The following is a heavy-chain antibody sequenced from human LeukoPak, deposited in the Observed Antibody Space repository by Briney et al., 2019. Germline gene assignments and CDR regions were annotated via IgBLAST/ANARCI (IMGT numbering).Heavy chain of an antibody. Sequence: SETLSLTCTVSGGSISSYYWSWIRQPPGKGLEWIGYIYYSGSTNYNPSLKNRVTISVDTSKNQFSLKLSSVTATDTAVYYCARLSPLRKQLVSHVGQLPGGGPADYWGQGTLVTVSS. D-gene: IGHD6-13*01. CDR2: IYYSGST. J-gene: IGHJ4*02. CDR3: ARLSPLRKQLVSHVGQLPGGGPADY. V-gene: IGHV4-59*08. CDR1: GGSISSYY.